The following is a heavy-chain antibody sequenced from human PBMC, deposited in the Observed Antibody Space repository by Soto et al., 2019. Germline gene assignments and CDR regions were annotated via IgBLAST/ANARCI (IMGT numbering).Heavy chain of an antibody. CDR1: CYTFPSYG. CDR3: ATEGYDSSGYSPFDY. D-gene: IGHD3-22*01. CDR2: FDPEDGET. J-gene: IGHJ4*02. V-gene: IGHV1-24*01. Sequence: ASVKVSCKASCYTFPSYGISGVGKAPGKGLEWMGGFDPEDGETIYAQKFQGRVTMTEDTSTDTAYMELSSLRSEDTAVYYCATEGYDSSGYSPFDYWGQGTLVTVSS.